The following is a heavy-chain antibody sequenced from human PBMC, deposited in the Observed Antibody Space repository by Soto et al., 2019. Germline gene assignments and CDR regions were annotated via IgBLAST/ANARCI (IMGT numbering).Heavy chain of an antibody. Sequence: GGSLRLSCAASGFTFSSYAMSWVRQAPGKGLEWVSAISGSGGSTYYADSVKGRFTISRDNSKNTLYLQMNSLRAEDTAVYYCAKCQSRSSSSNWFDPWGQGTLVTVSS. CDR2: ISGSGGST. CDR3: AKCQSRSSSSNWFDP. D-gene: IGHD6-6*01. J-gene: IGHJ5*02. V-gene: IGHV3-23*01. CDR1: GFTFSSYA.